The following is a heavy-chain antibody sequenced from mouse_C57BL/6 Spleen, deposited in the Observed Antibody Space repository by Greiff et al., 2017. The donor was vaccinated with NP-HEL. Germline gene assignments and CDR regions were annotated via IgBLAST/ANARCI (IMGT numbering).Heavy chain of an antibody. CDR2: IHPNSGST. CDR1: GYTFTSYC. D-gene: IGHD2-10*02. J-gene: IGHJ3*01. V-gene: IGHV1-64*01. CDR3: AGMDYAY. Sequence: QVQLQQPGAELVKPGASVKLSCKASGYTFTSYCMHWVKQRPGQGLEWIGMIHPNSGSTNYNEKFKSKATLTVDKSSSTAYMHLDSLTSEDSAVYYCAGMDYAYWGQGTLVTVSA.